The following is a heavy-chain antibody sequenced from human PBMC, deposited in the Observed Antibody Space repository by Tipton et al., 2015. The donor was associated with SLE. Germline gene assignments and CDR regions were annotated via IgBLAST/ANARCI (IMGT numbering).Heavy chain of an antibody. CDR3: ARAMVRGVIFDY. V-gene: IGHV3-11*05. D-gene: IGHD3-10*01. J-gene: IGHJ4*02. Sequence: LSLTCTVSGGSISSGGYYWSWIRLAPGKGLEWVSYISSSSSYRNYADSVKGRFTISRDNAKNSLYLQMNSLRAEDTAVYYCARAMVRGVIFDYWGQGTLVTVSS. CDR2: ISSSSSYR. CDR1: GGSISSGGYY.